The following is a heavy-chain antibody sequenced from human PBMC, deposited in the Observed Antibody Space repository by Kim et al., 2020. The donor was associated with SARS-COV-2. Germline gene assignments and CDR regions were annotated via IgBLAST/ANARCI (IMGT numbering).Heavy chain of an antibody. D-gene: IGHD1-20*01. CDR3: ATSGGMDRVYYYGMDV. CDR1: GYTLTELS. J-gene: IGHJ6*02. V-gene: IGHV1-24*01. CDR2: FDPEDGET. Sequence: ASVKVSCKVSGYTLTELSMHWVRQAPGKGLEWMGGFDPEDGETIYAQKFQGRVTMTEDTSTDTAYMELSSLRSEDTAVYYCATSGGMDRVYYYGMDVWGQGTTVTVSS.